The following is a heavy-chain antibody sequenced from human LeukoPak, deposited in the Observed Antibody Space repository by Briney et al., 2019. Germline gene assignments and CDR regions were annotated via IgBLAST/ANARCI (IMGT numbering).Heavy chain of an antibody. CDR1: GGSISSYY. CDR2: IYYSGST. Sequence: SETLSLTCTVSGGSISSYYWSWIRQPPGKGLEWLGYIYYSGSTNYNPSLKSRVTISVDTSKNQFSLKLSSVTAADTAVYYCASTKSSSWSYYFDYWGQGTLVTVSS. D-gene: IGHD6-13*01. CDR3: ASTKSSSWSYYFDY. V-gene: IGHV4-59*01. J-gene: IGHJ4*02.